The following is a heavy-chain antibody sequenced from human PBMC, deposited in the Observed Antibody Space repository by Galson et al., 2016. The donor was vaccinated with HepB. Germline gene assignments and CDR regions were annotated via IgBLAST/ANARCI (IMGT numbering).Heavy chain of an antibody. V-gene: IGHV3-30*14. Sequence: SLRLSCAASGFTFSSYPMHWVRQAPGKGLEWVAGISFDGDNTYYADSVKGRFTISRDESKSTLYLQMNSLRAEDTAVYYCASMTGTTPGGYWGQGTLVTVSS. CDR2: ISFDGDNT. CDR3: ASMTGTTPGGY. J-gene: IGHJ4*02. D-gene: IGHD1-20*01. CDR1: GFTFSSYP.